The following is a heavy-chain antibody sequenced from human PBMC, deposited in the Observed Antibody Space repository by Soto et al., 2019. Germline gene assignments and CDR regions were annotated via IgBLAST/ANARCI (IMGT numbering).Heavy chain of an antibody. D-gene: IGHD5-18*01. V-gene: IGHV1-3*01. CDR1: GYTFTSYA. CDR2: INAGNGNT. J-gene: IGHJ3*02. Sequence: ASVKVSCTASGYTFTSYAMHWVRQAPGQRLEWMGWINAGNGNTKYSQKLQGRVTITRDTSASTAYMELSSLRSEDTAVYYCARDPSGYSLDDAFDIWGQGTMVTVSS. CDR3: ARDPSGYSLDDAFDI.